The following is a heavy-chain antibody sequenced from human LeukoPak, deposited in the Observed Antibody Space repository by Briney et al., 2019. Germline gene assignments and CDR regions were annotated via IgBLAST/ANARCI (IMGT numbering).Heavy chain of an antibody. V-gene: IGHV3-74*03. D-gene: IGHD6-19*01. CDR1: GFTFSRYW. Sequence: PGGSLRLSCAASGFTFSRYWMHWVRHAPGNGLMWVSRISPDGSTTLYADSVKGRFTISRDNAKNTLYLQMNSLRGEDTAVYYCARGGWRAAVAGTVYHYWGQGTLVTVSS. CDR2: ISPDGSTT. J-gene: IGHJ4*02. CDR3: ARGGWRAAVAGTVYHY.